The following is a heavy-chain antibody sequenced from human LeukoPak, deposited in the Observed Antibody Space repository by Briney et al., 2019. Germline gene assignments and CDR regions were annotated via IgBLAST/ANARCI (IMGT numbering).Heavy chain of an antibody. Sequence: RPGGSLRLSCAASGFTFSSYAMRWVRQAPGKGLEWVAVISYDGSNKYYADPVKGRFTISRDNSKNTLYLQMNSLRAEDTAVYYCARDNAEYHGYYMDVWGKGTTVTVSS. D-gene: IGHD2-2*01. J-gene: IGHJ6*03. CDR3: ARDNAEYHGYYMDV. V-gene: IGHV3-30*01. CDR2: ISYDGSNK. CDR1: GFTFSSYA.